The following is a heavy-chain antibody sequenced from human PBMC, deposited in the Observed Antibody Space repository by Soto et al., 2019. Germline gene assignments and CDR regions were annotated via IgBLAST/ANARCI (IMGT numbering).Heavy chain of an antibody. J-gene: IGHJ5*02. CDR3: IRRYCSGDMCYSFDL. CDR2: INSDGSNI. CDR1: GFTFSNYW. Sequence: HPGGSLRLSCAASGFTFSNYWMHWVRQAPGKGLLWVSRINSDGSNISYADSVKGRFTISRDNAKNTVYLQMNNLRAEDTAVYYCIRRYCSGDMCYSFDLWGQGTLVTVSS. D-gene: IGHD2-15*01. V-gene: IGHV3-74*01.